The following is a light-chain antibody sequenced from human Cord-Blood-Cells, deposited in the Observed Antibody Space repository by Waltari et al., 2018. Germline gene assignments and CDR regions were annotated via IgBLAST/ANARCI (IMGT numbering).Light chain of an antibody. J-gene: IGKJ2*01. Sequence: IVMTQPPATLSVPPGQRATPSCRASQSVSSNLAWYQQKPGQAPRLLIYGASTRATGIPARFSGSGSGTEFTLTISSLQSEDFAVYYCQQYNNWPPYTFGQGTKLEIK. CDR3: QQYNNWPPYT. CDR1: QSVSSN. CDR2: GAS. V-gene: IGKV3-15*01.